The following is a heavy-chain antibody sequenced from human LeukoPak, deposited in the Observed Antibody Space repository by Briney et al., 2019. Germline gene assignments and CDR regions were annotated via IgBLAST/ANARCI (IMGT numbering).Heavy chain of an antibody. CDR2: IYTSGSA. D-gene: IGHD6-13*01. CDR1: GFSVSSNY. V-gene: IGHV3-66*01. CDR3: ARGTYSSSWEINNWFDP. Sequence: GGSLRLSCAASGFSVSSNYMSWVRQAPAKGLEWVSVIYTSGSAYYADSVKGRFTISRDNAKNSLYLQMNSLRAEDTAVYYCARGTYSSSWEINNWFDPWGQGTLVTVSS. J-gene: IGHJ5*02.